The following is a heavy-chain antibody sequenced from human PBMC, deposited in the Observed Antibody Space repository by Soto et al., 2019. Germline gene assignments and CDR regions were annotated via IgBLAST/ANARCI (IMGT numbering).Heavy chain of an antibody. D-gene: IGHD4-17*01. Sequence: EVQLVESGGGVVQPGGSLRLSCAASGFTVSSNYMSWVRQAPGKGLEWVSVIYSGGSTYYADSVKGRFTISRHNSKNKLYLQMNSMRAEDTAVYYCARTPSDGDYSDYWGQGTLVTVSS. J-gene: IGHJ4*02. CDR1: GFTVSSNY. CDR2: IYSGGST. V-gene: IGHV3-53*04. CDR3: ARTPSDGDYSDY.